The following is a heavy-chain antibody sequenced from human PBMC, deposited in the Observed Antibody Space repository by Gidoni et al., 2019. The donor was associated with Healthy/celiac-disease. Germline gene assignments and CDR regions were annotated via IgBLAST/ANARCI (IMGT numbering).Heavy chain of an antibody. CDR2: ISWNSGSI. J-gene: IGHJ3*02. D-gene: IGHD5-18*01. CDR3: AKLLHERGYSYGYLDAFDI. CDR1: GFTFDDYA. Sequence: EVQLVESGGGLVQPGRSLRLSCAAPGFTFDDYAMHWVRQAPGKGLEWVSGISWNSGSIGYADSVKGRFTISRDNAKNSLYLQMNSLRAEDTALYYCAKLLHERGYSYGYLDAFDIWGQGTMVTVSS. V-gene: IGHV3-9*01.